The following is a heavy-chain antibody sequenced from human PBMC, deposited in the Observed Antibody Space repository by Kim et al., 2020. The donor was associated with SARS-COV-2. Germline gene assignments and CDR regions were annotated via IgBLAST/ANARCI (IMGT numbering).Heavy chain of an antibody. V-gene: IGHV1-2*04. CDR2: GGR. J-gene: IGHJ6*02. CDR3: ARNRRRYGMDV. Sequence: GGRNYAQKFKGWVTMTRETSISTAYMELSRLRSDDTAVYYCARNRRRYGMDVWGQGTTVTVSS.